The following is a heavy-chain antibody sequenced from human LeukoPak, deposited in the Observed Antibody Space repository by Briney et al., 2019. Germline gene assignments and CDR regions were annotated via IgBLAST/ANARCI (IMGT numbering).Heavy chain of an antibody. CDR3: ARVLRITIFGVVSSYFDY. Sequence: PSETLSLTCTVSGGSISSYYWSWIRQPAGKGPEWIGRIYTSGSTNYNPSLKSRVTMSVDTSKNQFSLKLSSVTAADTAVYYCARVLRITIFGVVSSYFDYWGQGTLVTVSS. CDR2: IYTSGST. J-gene: IGHJ4*02. CDR1: GGSISSYY. D-gene: IGHD3-3*01. V-gene: IGHV4-4*07.